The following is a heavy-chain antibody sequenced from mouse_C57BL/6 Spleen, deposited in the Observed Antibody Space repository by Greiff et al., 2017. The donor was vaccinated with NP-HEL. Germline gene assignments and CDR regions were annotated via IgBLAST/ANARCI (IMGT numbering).Heavy chain of an antibody. Sequence: EVNVVESGGGLVQPGGSLKLSCAASGFTFSDYYMYWVRQTPEKRLEWVAYISNGGGSTYYPDTVKGRFTISRDNAKNTLYLQMSRLKSEDTSMYYCARSYGSSYVWYFDVWGTGTTVTVSS. CDR3: ARSYGSSYVWYFDV. CDR2: ISNGGGST. D-gene: IGHD1-1*01. V-gene: IGHV5-12*01. J-gene: IGHJ1*03. CDR1: GFTFSDYY.